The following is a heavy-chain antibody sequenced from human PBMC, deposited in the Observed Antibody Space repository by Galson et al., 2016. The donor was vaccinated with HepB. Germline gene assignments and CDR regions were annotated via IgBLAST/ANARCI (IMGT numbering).Heavy chain of an antibody. CDR2: ISPYNGDT. Sequence: SVKVSCKASGYTFTSYGINWVRQAPGQGLEWMGWISPYNGDTNYAQKLQGRVTVTTDTSASTAYMELRSLRSDDTAVYYCARGGGSAYYGMDVWGQGTTVTVSS. J-gene: IGHJ6*02. D-gene: IGHD1-26*01. CDR3: ARGGGSAYYGMDV. V-gene: IGHV1-18*01. CDR1: GYTFTSYG.